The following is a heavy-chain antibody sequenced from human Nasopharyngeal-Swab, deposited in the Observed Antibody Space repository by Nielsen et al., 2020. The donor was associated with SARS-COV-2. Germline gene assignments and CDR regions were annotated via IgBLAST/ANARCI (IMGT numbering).Heavy chain of an antibody. CDR2: VNHSGST. D-gene: IGHD2-21*02. J-gene: IGHJ6*03. CDR3: ARAGDLTAYYSYYMDV. CDR1: GGSFSGYY. Sequence: GSLRLSCAVYGGSFSGYYWSWIRQPPGKGLEWIGEVNHSGSTHYNPSLKSRVTISVDTSNNQFSLKLSSVTAADTALYYGARAGDLTAYYSYYMDVWGNGTTVTVSS. V-gene: IGHV4-34*01.